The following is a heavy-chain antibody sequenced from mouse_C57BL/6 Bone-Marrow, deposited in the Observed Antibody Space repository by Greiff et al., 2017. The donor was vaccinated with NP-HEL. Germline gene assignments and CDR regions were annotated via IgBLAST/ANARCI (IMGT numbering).Heavy chain of an antibody. CDR2: INPSSGYT. CDR3: AREVLYSKYVRPDVMDY. V-gene: IGHV1-7*01. J-gene: IGHJ4*01. CDR1: GYTFTSYW. D-gene: IGHD2-5*01. Sequence: QVQLQQSGAELAKPGASVKLSCKASGYTFTSYWMHWVKQRPGQGLEWIGYINPSSGYTKYNQKFKDKATLTADKSSSTAYMQLSSLTYEDSAVSYCAREVLYSKYVRPDVMDYGGQETAVTASS.